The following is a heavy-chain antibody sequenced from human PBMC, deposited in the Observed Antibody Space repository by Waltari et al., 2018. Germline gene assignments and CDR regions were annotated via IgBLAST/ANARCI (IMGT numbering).Heavy chain of an antibody. CDR3: ARHTGYSSPLGY. CDR1: GGSISNSSYY. J-gene: IGHJ4*02. CDR2: IYYSGST. D-gene: IGHD6-19*01. Sequence: QLQLQESGPGLVKPSETLSRTCTVPGGSISNSSYYWGWIRQPPGKGLEWIGSIYYSGSTYYSPSLKSRVTISVDTSKNQFSRKLSSVTAADTAVYYCARHTGYSSPLGYWGQGTLVSVSS. V-gene: IGHV4-39*01.